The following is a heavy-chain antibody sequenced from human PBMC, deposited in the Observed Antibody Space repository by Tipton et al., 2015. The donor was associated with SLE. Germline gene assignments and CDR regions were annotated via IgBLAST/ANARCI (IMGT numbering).Heavy chain of an antibody. CDR1: GGSFSGYY. CDR3: ARAVRAGYFDL. CDR2: IYYSGST. J-gene: IGHJ2*01. D-gene: IGHD6-19*01. V-gene: IGHV4-59*01. Sequence: TLSLTCAVYGGSFSGYYWSWIRQPPGKGLEWIGYIYYSGSTNYNPSLKSRVTISVDTSKNQFSLKLSSVTAADTAVYYCARAVRAGYFDLWGRGTLVTVSS.